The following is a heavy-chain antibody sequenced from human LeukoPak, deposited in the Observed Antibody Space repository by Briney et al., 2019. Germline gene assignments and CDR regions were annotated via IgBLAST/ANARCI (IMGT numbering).Heavy chain of an antibody. D-gene: IGHD3-22*01. CDR2: ISASGGMS. CDR3: VKDTGMYSYDSSGFDS. V-gene: IGHV3-23*01. J-gene: IGHJ4*02. CDR1: GFNFDTYT. Sequence: GGSLGLSCAASGFNFDTYTMSWVRQAPGKGLQWVSLISASGGMSYYTDSVKGRFTISRDSFRNTLHLKMNDLRAEDTAVYYCVKDTGMYSYDSSGFDSWGQGTLVTVSS.